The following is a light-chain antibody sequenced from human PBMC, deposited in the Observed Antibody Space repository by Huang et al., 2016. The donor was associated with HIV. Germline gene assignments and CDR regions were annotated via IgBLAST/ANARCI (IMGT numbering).Light chain of an antibody. CDR3: LQAATYPWT. CDR1: QGVRGD. J-gene: IGKJ1*01. CDR2: GTS. V-gene: IGKV1-6*01. Sequence: AVQMTQSPSSLSASVGDRITITCRASQGVRGDLGWYQQKPGKAPKLLIYGTSTLQSWVPARFSGSGSGTHYTLSRNSLQPEDFATEYCLQAATYPWTFGQGTKVEIK.